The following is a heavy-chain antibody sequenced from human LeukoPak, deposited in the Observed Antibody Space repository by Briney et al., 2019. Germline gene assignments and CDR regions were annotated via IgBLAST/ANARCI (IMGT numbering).Heavy chain of an antibody. CDR1: GFSVSSNY. J-gene: IGHJ3*02. CDR2: IYSAGST. D-gene: IGHD2-21*02. Sequence: GGSLRLSCVASGFSVSSNYMSWVRQAPGKGLEWVSVIYSAGSTYYADSVKGRFTISRDNSKNSLFLQMHSLRADDTAVYYCARGRRDCSGDCYVAFDIWGQGTMVTVSS. CDR3: ARGRRDCSGDCYVAFDI. V-gene: IGHV3-53*01.